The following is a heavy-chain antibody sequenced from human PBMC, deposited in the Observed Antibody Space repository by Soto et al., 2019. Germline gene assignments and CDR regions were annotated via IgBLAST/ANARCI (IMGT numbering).Heavy chain of an antibody. Sequence: QVQLVESGGGVVQPGRSLRLSCAGSGFTVSNYAMHWVRQAPGKGLEWVAVMLSDGTNRFSDSVKGRFTVSGDNSENTVYLQMTSLTGEDTAVYYCAKSGLRFLAYFDYWGQGTLITVSS. J-gene: IGHJ4*02. CDR1: GFTVSNYA. D-gene: IGHD4-17*01. V-gene: IGHV3-30*18. CDR3: AKSGLRFLAYFDY. CDR2: MLSDGTNR.